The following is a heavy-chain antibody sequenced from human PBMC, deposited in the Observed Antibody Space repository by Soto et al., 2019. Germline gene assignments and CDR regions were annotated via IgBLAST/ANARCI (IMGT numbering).Heavy chain of an antibody. CDR1: GFTFTTYT. V-gene: IGHV3-21*01. CDR3: ARDPIAGRPSRGWFDP. D-gene: IGHD6-6*01. CDR2: ISSGSTYI. Sequence: GGSLRLSCAASGFTFTTYTMNWVRPAPGKGLEWVSSISSGSTYISYADSMKGRFTISRDDAKNSLYLQMNTLRADDTAIYYCARDPIAGRPSRGWFDPWGQGALVTVSS. J-gene: IGHJ5*02.